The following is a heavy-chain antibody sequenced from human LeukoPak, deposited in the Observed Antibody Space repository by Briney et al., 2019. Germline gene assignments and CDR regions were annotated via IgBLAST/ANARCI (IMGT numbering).Heavy chain of an antibody. D-gene: IGHD3-22*01. CDR1: GFTFSRSW. CDR3: ARASGMDSSGYLQIDY. V-gene: IGHV3-74*03. CDR2: INSDGGDT. Sequence: GGSLRLSCAAFGFTFSRSWMHWVRQAPGKGLVWLSRINSDGGDTTYADSVRGRFTISRDNAKNTLYLQMNSLRAEDTAMYYCARASGMDSSGYLQIDYWGQGTLVTVSS. J-gene: IGHJ4*02.